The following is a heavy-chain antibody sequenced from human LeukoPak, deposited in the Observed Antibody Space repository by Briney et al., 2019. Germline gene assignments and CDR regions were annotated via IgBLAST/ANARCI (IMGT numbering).Heavy chain of an antibody. D-gene: IGHD4-23*01. Sequence: MSSETLSLTCTVSGGSVSSGTYYWSWIRQPPGKGLECIGYIYYSGSTNYNPSLKSRITISVDTSKNQFSLKLSSVTAADTAVYYCARVYGGNSEGAFDIWGQGTMVTVSS. V-gene: IGHV4-61*01. CDR3: ARVYGGNSEGAFDI. CDR2: IYYSGST. CDR1: GGSVSSGTYY. J-gene: IGHJ3*02.